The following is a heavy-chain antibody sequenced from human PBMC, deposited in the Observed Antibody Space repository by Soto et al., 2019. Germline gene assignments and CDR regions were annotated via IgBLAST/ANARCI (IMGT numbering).Heavy chain of an antibody. CDR1: GGYCGDYY. Sequence: SETLSLTCAVDGGYCGDYYGSWIRQPPGKGLEWIGEIYHSGSTNYNPSLKSRVTISVDKSKNQFSLKLSSVTAADTAVYYCASIDADGYKRFDYWGQGTLVTVSS. CDR2: IYHSGST. V-gene: IGHV4-34*01. D-gene: IGHD5-12*01. J-gene: IGHJ4*02. CDR3: ASIDADGYKRFDY.